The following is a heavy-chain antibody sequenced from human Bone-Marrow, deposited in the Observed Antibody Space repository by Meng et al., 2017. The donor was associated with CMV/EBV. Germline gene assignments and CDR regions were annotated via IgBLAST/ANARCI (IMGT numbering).Heavy chain of an antibody. D-gene: IGHD3-16*01. CDR1: GGTFSSYA. J-gene: IGHJ4*02. Sequence: SVKVSCKASGGTFSSYAISWVRQAPGQGLEWMGGIIPIFGTANYAQKFQGRVTITTDESTSTAYMELSSLRSEDTAVYYCTLTFTYSYYFDYWGQGTLVTVSS. CDR2: IIPIFGTA. CDR3: TLTFTYSYYFDY. V-gene: IGHV1-69*05.